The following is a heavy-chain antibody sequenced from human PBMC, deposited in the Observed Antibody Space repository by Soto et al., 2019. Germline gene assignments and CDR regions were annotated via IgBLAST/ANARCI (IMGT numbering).Heavy chain of an antibody. CDR3: ARGGGYYYDSRWNKFDY. D-gene: IGHD3-22*01. Sequence: SETLSLTCTVSGGSISSGCYYWSWIRQHPGKGLEWIGYIYYSGSTYYNPSLKSRVTISVGTSKNQFSLKLSSVTAADTAVYYCARGGGYYYDSRWNKFDYWGQGTLVTVSS. V-gene: IGHV4-31*03. CDR1: GGSISSGCYY. CDR2: IYYSGST. J-gene: IGHJ4*02.